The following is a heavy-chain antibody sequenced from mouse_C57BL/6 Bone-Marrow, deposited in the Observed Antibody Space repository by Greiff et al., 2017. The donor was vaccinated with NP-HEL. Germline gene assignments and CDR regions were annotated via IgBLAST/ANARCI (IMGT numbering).Heavy chain of an antibody. CDR2: ISNLAYRI. J-gene: IGHJ4*01. CDR3: ARRGTTVVAPYYYAMDY. D-gene: IGHD1-1*01. Sequence: EVQVVESGGGLVQPGGSLKLSCAASGFTFSDYGMAWVRQAPRKGPEWVAFISNLAYRIYYADTVTGRFTISRGNAKKNLYLEMGSLRSEDTAMYYCARRGTTVVAPYYYAMDYWGQGTSVTVSS. CDR1: GFTFSDYG. V-gene: IGHV5-15*01.